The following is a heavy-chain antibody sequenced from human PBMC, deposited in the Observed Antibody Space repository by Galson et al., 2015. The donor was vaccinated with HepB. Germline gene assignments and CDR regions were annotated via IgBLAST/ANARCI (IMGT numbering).Heavy chain of an antibody. CDR3: ARDGRWEPYYLDY. Sequence: SLRLSCAASRFTFGAYWMSWVRQAPGKGLEWVAKIKQDGSEKYYVDSVKGRFTISRDNADNSLYLQMNSLRADDTAVYYCARDGRWEPYYLDYWGQGTLVTFSS. D-gene: IGHD1-26*01. CDR2: IKQDGSEK. J-gene: IGHJ4*02. V-gene: IGHV3-7*01. CDR1: RFTFGAYW.